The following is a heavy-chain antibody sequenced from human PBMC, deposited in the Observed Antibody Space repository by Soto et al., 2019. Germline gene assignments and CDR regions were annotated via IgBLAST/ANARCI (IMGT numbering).Heavy chain of an antibody. CDR3: ARDWSSRHPQYVDY. D-gene: IGHD6-6*01. CDR1: GFNFGSHG. CDR2: IWNDGTDK. J-gene: IGHJ4*02. V-gene: IGHV3-33*01. Sequence: QVQLVESGGGVVQSGRSLRLSCAASGFNFGSHGMHWIRQAPGKGLEWVAVIWNDGTDKYYGDSVKGRFTISRDNSKNMVYLRTNSLRVEDTAVYYCARDWSSRHPQYVDYWGQGTLVTVSS.